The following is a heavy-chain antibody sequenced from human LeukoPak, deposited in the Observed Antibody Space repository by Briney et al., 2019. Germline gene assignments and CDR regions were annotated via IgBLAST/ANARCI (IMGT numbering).Heavy chain of an antibody. J-gene: IGHJ4*02. CDR2: ISGSGAST. Sequence: GGSLRLSCAASGFTFSSYAMSWVRQAPGKGLEWVSAISGSGASTYYAASVKGRLTISRDNSKNTLYLQMNSLRAEDTAVYYCARTMVQGVIITSYFDYWGQGTLVTVSS. CDR3: ARTMVQGVIITSYFDY. D-gene: IGHD3-10*01. V-gene: IGHV3-23*01. CDR1: GFTFSSYA.